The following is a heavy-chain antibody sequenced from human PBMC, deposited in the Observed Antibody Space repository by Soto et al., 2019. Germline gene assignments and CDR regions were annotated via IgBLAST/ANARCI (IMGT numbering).Heavy chain of an antibody. CDR1: GYTFTSYA. D-gene: IGHD3-10*01. CDR3: ASSRITMVPYGMDV. V-gene: IGHV1-3*01. J-gene: IGHJ6*02. Sequence: QVQLVQSGAEVKKPGASVKVSCKASGYTFTSYAMHWVRQAPGQRLEWIGWINAGNGNTKYSQKFQGRVTITRDTSASTAYMELSSLRSEDTAVYYCASSRITMVPYGMDVWGQGTTVTVSS. CDR2: INAGNGNT.